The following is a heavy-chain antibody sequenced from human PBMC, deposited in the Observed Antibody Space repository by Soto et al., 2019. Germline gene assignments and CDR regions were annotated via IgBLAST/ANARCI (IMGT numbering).Heavy chain of an antibody. CDR1: GYTFTCYA. D-gene: IGHD3-10*01. V-gene: IGHV1-3*01. J-gene: IGHJ5*02. CDR3: ARYYGSGSYYRNWFDP. CDR2: INAGNGNT. Sequence: ASVKVSCKASGYTFTCYAMHWVRQAPGQRLEWMGWINAGNGNTKYSQKFQGRVTITRDTSASTAYMELSSLRSEDTAVYYCARYYGSGSYYRNWFDPWGQGTLVTVS.